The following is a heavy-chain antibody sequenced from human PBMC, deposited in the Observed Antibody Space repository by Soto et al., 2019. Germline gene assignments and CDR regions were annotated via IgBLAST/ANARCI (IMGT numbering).Heavy chain of an antibody. V-gene: IGHV3-74*01. CDR1: GFAFSTRW. J-gene: IGHJ4*02. CDR2: INGDGSET. D-gene: IGHD3-22*01. Sequence: LERSGAASGFAFSTRWMHWVRQAPGKGLVWVSRINGDGSETTYADSVKGRLTISRDNAKNTLYLQMNNRRVEDMAVYYCAGDSSHYSSVAADYWGPGPLVTVSS. CDR3: AGDSSHYSSVAADY.